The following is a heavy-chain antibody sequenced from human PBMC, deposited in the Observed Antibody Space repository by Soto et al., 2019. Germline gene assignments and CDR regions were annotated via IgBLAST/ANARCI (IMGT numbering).Heavy chain of an antibody. CDR1: GYTFTGYY. Sequence: GASVKVSCKASGYTFTGYYMHWVRQAPGQGLEWMGWINPNSGGTNYAQKFQGRVTMTRDTSISTAYMELSRLGPDDTAVYYCARTYSSSSRFDYWGQGTLVTVSS. CDR3: ARTYSSSSRFDY. J-gene: IGHJ4*02. D-gene: IGHD6-6*01. CDR2: INPNSGGT. V-gene: IGHV1-2*02.